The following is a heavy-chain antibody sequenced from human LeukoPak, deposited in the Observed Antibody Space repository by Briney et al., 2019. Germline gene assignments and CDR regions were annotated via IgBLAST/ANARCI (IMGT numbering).Heavy chain of an antibody. CDR2: INPNSGGT. CDR3: AQLLGYCSGGSCLQADY. V-gene: IGHV1-2*02. Sequence: GASVKVSCKASGYTFTGYYMHWVRQAPGQGLEWMGWINPNSGGTNYAQKFQGRVTMTRDTSTSTAYMELSRLRSDDTAVYYCAQLLGYCSGGSCLQADYWGQGTLVTVSS. D-gene: IGHD2-15*01. J-gene: IGHJ4*02. CDR1: GYTFTGYY.